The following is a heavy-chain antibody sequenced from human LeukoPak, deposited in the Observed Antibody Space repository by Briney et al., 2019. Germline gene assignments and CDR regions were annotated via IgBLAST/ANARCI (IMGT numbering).Heavy chain of an antibody. V-gene: IGHV4-34*01. CDR1: GGSFSGYY. D-gene: IGHD2-2*01. CDR2: INHSGST. J-gene: IGHJ4*02. Sequence: SETLSLTCAVYGGSFSGYYWSWIRQPPGKGLEWIGEINHSGSTNYNPSLKSGVTISVDTSKNQFSLKLSSVTAADTAVYYCARGWCSSTSCYWRVQRSRYYFDYWGQGTLVTVSS. CDR3: ARGWCSSTSCYWRVQRSRYYFDY.